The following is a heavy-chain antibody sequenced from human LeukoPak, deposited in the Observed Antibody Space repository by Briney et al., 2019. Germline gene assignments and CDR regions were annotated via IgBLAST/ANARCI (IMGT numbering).Heavy chain of an antibody. Sequence: GGSLRLSCAASGFSFSSYGMHWVRQAPGKGLEWVAVTWYDGSNKYYADSVKGRFTISRDNSKKTMYLQMNSLRAEDTAVYYCARFEGSQTLDYWGQGTRVTVTS. CDR1: GFSFSSYG. CDR3: ARFEGSQTLDY. CDR2: TWYDGSNK. V-gene: IGHV3-33*01. J-gene: IGHJ4*02. D-gene: IGHD3-10*01.